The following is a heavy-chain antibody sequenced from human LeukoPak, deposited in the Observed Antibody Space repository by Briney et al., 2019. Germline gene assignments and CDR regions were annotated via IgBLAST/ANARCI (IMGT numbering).Heavy chain of an antibody. CDR3: ARDGGITVAGSTWDY. J-gene: IGHJ4*02. V-gene: IGHV3-7*01. D-gene: IGHD6-19*01. Sequence: GGALRLSCVACGFTFSSYWMSWVRQAPGKGLEWVANIKEDGSDKYYVDSVKGRFTISRDNAKKYLYLQTNSLRVEDTAVYYCARDGGITVAGSTWDYWGQGTLVTVSS. CDR2: IKEDGSDK. CDR1: GFTFSSYW.